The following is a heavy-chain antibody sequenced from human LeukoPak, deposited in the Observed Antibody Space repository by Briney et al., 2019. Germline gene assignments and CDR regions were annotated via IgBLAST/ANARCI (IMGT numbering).Heavy chain of an antibody. CDR1: GFTFSSYA. CDR3: AREGGSWAAYYFDY. D-gene: IGHD1-26*01. V-gene: IGHV3-30-3*01. J-gene: IGHJ4*02. CDR2: MSYDGSNK. Sequence: GRSLRLSCAASGFTFSSYAMHWVRQAPGKGLEWVAVMSYDGSNKYYADSVKGRFTISRDNSKNTLYLQMNSLRAEDTAVYYCAREGGSWAAYYFDYWGQGTLVTVSS.